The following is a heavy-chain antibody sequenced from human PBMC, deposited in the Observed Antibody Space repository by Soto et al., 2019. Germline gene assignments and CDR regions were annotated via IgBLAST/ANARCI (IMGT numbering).Heavy chain of an antibody. D-gene: IGHD3-22*01. V-gene: IGHV1-8*01. Sequence: VQVVQSGAEVKKPGASVKVSCKASGYTFTNYDINWVRQAAGQGLEWMGWMNPNTGKTGYAQKFQGRVTMTRDTPIDTAYMALSSLRSEDTAVYYCARTDYYDNTGGNWFDPWGKGTLVTVSS. CDR1: GYTFTNYD. CDR2: MNPNTGKT. CDR3: ARTDYYDNTGGNWFDP. J-gene: IGHJ5*02.